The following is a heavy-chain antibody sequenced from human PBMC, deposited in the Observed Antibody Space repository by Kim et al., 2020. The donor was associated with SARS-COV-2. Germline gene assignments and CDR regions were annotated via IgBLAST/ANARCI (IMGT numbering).Heavy chain of an antibody. CDR3: AREGRGGTSPPKWFDP. D-gene: IGHD2-2*01. J-gene: IGHJ5*02. CDR2: ISSSSSYI. CDR1: GFTFSSYS. Sequence: GGSLRLSCAASGFTFSSYSMNWVRQAPGKGLEWVSSISSSSSYIYYADSVKGRFTISRDNAKNSLYLQMNSLRAEDTAVYYCAREGRGGTSPPKWFDPWGQGTLVTVSS. V-gene: IGHV3-21*04.